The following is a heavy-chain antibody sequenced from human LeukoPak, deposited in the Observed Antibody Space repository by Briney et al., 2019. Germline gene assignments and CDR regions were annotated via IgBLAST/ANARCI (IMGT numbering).Heavy chain of an antibody. D-gene: IGHD2-2*01. J-gene: IGHJ3*02. CDR2: IYHSGST. CDR3: ARGWSSTRGAFDI. Sequence: PSETLSLTCTVSGYSISSGYYWGWIRQPPGKGLEWIGSIYHSGSTYYNPSLKSRVTISVDTSKNQFSLKLSPVTAADTAVYYCARGWSSTRGAFDIWGQGTMVTVSS. V-gene: IGHV4-38-2*02. CDR1: GYSISSGYY.